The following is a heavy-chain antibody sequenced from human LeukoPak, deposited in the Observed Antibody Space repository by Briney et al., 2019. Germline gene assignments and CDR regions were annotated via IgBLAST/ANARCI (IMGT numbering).Heavy chain of an antibody. J-gene: IGHJ4*02. V-gene: IGHV3-53*01. CDR3: ASGLWFFDY. Sequence: GGSLRLSCAASGFTVSSNYMNWVRQAPGKGLEWVSVLYSGGSTYYADSVQGLFTMSRDNSKNTLYLQMNTLRAEDTAVYYCASGLWFFDYWGQGTLVTVSS. CDR1: GFTVSSNY. CDR2: LYSGGST. D-gene: IGHD3-9*01.